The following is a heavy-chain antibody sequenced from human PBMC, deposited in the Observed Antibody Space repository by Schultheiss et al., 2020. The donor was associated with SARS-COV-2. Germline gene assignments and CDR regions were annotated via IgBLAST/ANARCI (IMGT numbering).Heavy chain of an antibody. Sequence: GGSLRLSCAASGFTFSSYAMSWVRQAPGKGLVWVSRINSDGSSTSYADSVKGRFTISRDNAKNTLYLQMNSLRAEDTAVYYCAKEYCSGGSCYPFDYWGQGTLVTVSS. CDR3: AKEYCSGGSCYPFDY. CDR1: GFTFSSYA. CDR2: INSDGSST. D-gene: IGHD2-15*01. J-gene: IGHJ4*02. V-gene: IGHV3-74*01.